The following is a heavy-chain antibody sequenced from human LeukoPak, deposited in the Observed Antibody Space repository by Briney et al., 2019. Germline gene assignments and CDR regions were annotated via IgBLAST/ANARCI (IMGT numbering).Heavy chain of an antibody. CDR2: ISSRSSTI. Sequence: GGSLRLSCAASGFTFSSVSMNWVRQAPGKGLEWISYISSRSSTIYYADSVKGRFTISRDNAKNSLYLQMNSLRDEDTAVYYCARPTNWWGYFDYWGQGTLVTVSS. J-gene: IGHJ4*02. V-gene: IGHV3-48*02. CDR1: GFTFSSVS. D-gene: IGHD2-8*02. CDR3: ARPTNWWGYFDY.